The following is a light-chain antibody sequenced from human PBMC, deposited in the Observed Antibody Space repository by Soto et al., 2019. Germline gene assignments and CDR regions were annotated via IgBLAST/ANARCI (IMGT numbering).Light chain of an antibody. J-gene: IGKJ1*01. CDR2: KAS. Sequence: DLQMTQSPSTLSGSVGARVTITCRASQTISSWLAWYQQKPGKAPKLLIYKASTLKSGVPSRFSGSGSGTELTINISSLQPDDCETYDCQHYNSYSEAFGQGTKVDIK. CDR1: QTISSW. V-gene: IGKV1-5*03. CDR3: QHYNSYSEA.